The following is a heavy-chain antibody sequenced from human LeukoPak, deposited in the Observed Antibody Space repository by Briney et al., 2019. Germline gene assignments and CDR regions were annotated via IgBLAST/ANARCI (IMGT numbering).Heavy chain of an antibody. D-gene: IGHD5-24*01. CDR2: IYYSGST. Sequence: SETLSLTCTVSGGSISSSSYYWGWIRQPPGKGLEWIGSIYYSGSTYYNPSLKSRVTISVDTSKNQFSLKLSSVTAADTAVYYCARDNSVRDEAWWFNPWGQGTLVTVS. V-gene: IGHV4-39*07. CDR1: GGSISSSSYY. CDR3: ARDNSVRDEAWWFNP. J-gene: IGHJ5*02.